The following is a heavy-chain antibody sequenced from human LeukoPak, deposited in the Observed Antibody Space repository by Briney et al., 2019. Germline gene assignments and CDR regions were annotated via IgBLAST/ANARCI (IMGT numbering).Heavy chain of an antibody. V-gene: IGHV3-33*01. CDR3: ARDLLTDYGDYGLDY. Sequence: PGGSLRLSCAASGFTFSSYGMHWVRQAPGKGLEWVAVIWYDGSNKYYADSVKGRFTISRDNSKNTLYLQMNSLRAEDTAVYYCARDLLTDYGDYGLDYWGQGTLVTVSS. CDR1: GFTFSSYG. J-gene: IGHJ4*02. CDR2: IWYDGSNK. D-gene: IGHD4-17*01.